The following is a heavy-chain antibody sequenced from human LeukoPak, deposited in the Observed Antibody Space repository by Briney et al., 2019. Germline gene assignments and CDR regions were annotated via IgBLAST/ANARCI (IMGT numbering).Heavy chain of an antibody. V-gene: IGHV4-39*01. CDR2: IHYTGST. CDR1: GGSISSISSNN. CDR3: ARLPTGYPNWFDT. D-gene: IGHD5-18*01. Sequence: SETLSLTCAVSGGSISSISSNNWAWIRQPPGKGLELIAAIHYTGSTYYNPSFMSRVTISVDTSKNQFSLKLNSLTATDTAVYYCARLPTGYPNWFDTWGQGILVTVSS. J-gene: IGHJ5*02.